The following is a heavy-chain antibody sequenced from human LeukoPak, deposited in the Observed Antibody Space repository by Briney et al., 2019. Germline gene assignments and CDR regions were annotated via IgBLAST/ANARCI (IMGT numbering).Heavy chain of an antibody. Sequence: GSLRLSCAASGFTFSSYGMHWVRQAPGKGLEWVAFIRYDGSNKYYADSVKGRFTISRDNSKNTLYLQMNSLRAEDTAVYYCAKDSIAAAGKPDSDYWGQGTLVTVSS. CDR1: GFTFSSYG. D-gene: IGHD6-13*01. CDR2: IRYDGSNK. CDR3: AKDSIAAAGKPDSDY. V-gene: IGHV3-30*02. J-gene: IGHJ4*02.